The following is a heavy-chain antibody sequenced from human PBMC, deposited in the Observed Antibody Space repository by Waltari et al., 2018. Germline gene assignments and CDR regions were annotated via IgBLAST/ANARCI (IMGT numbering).Heavy chain of an antibody. CDR1: GGSISSTSW. CDR2: VYHTGST. D-gene: IGHD2-15*01. J-gene: IGHJ4*02. V-gene: IGHV4-4*02. Sequence: QVQLQESGPGLVRPSGTLSLLCAVSGGSISSTSWWNWVRQSPGKGLEWIGHVYHTGSTHYNPSMNSRVSMSLDKSKNHFSLKLSSVTAADTAVYYCARDLGPGSGYFDSWGQGTLVSVSS. CDR3: ARDLGPGSGYFDS.